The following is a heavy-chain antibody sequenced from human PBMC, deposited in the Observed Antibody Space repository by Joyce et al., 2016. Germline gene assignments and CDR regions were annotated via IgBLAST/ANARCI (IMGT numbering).Heavy chain of an antibody. J-gene: IGHJ6*02. CDR2: IYYSGST. Sequence: QLQLQESGPGLVKPSETLSLTCTVSGGSISSSSYYWGWIRQPPGKGLEWIGSIYYSGSTYYNPSLKSRVTISVDTSKNQFSLRLSSVTAADTAVYYCARDVPYCSAGSCYSGVSYYYSYGMDVWGQGTTVTVSS. D-gene: IGHD2-15*01. V-gene: IGHV4-39*07. CDR3: ARDVPYCSAGSCYSGVSYYYSYGMDV. CDR1: GGSISSSSYY.